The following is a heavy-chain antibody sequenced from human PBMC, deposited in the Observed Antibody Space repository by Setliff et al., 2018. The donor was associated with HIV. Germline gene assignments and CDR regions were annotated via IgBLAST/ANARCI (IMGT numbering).Heavy chain of an antibody. D-gene: IGHD3-10*01. Sequence: GASVKVSCKVSGYTLTELSMHWVRQAPGKGLEWMGGFDPEDGETIYAQKFQGRVTMTEDTSTDTAYMELSSLRSEDTAVYYCATDQISDGSGSYPKSYFDYGGQGTRVTVSS. J-gene: IGHJ4*02. CDR3: ATDQISDGSGSYPKSYFDY. CDR2: FDPEDGET. V-gene: IGHV1-24*01. CDR1: GYTLTELS.